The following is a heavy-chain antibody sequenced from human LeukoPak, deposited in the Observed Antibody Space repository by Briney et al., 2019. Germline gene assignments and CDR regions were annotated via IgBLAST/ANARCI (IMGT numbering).Heavy chain of an antibody. CDR2: IYTSGST. D-gene: IGHD3-22*01. Sequence: SSQTLSLTCTVSGGSISSGSYYWSWIRQPAGKGLEWIGRIYTSGSTNYNPSLKSRVTISVDTSKNQFSLKLSSVTAADTAVYYCARDRYDSSGYYWGLPRERYNWFDPWGQGTLVTVSS. CDR1: GGSISSGSYY. J-gene: IGHJ5*02. V-gene: IGHV4-61*02. CDR3: ARDRYDSSGYYWGLPRERYNWFDP.